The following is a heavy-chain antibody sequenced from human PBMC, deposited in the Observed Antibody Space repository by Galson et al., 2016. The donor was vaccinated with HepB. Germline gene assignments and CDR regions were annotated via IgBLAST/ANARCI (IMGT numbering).Heavy chain of an antibody. CDR1: GGSFSGYF. CDR2: INLSGSM. V-gene: IGHV4-34*01. J-gene: IGHJ4*02. D-gene: IGHD2-15*01. Sequence: SETLSLTCAVYGGSFSGYFWSWIRQPPGKGLEWIGEINLSGSMSYKSSLKSRVSISVDTSKNQFSLHLKSVTAADTAVYYCAKESCSGSHCYAFFYYWGQGTLVTVSS. CDR3: AKESCSGSHCYAFFYY.